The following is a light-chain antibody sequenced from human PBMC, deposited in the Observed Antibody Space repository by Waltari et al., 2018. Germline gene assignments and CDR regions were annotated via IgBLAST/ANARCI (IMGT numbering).Light chain of an antibody. CDR1: SSEVGAYNY. V-gene: IGLV2-14*01. Sequence: QSALTQPASVSGSPGQSITISCTGTSSEVGAYNYVCRYQQHPGRAPKLMMYDVSHRPSGLSNRCSGSKSGNTASLTISGLQAEYEADYYCASYTGSWNWVFGGGTKLTVL. CDR2: DVS. J-gene: IGLJ3*02. CDR3: ASYTGSWNWV.